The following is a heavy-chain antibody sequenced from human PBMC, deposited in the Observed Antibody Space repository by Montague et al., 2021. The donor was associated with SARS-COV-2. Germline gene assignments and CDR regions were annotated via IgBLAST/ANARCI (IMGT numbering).Heavy chain of an antibody. V-gene: IGHV4-59*08. D-gene: IGHD2-15*01. CDR3: ARHRRPRYCSRCGGYIRAGWFDT. CDR1: GGSISSYY. CDR2: IYYSGST. Sequence: SETLSLTCAVSGGSISSYYWSWIRQPPGKGLEWIGDIYYSGSTNYNPSLKSRVTISVDTSKNQFSLKLSSVTAADTAVYYCARHRRPRYCSRCGGYIRAGWFDTWGQGTLVTVSS. J-gene: IGHJ5*02.